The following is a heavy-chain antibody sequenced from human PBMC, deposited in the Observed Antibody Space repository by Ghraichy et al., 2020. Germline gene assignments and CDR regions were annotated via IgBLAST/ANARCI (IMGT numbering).Heavy chain of an antibody. D-gene: IGHD2-15*01. CDR1: GGTFSSRT. CDR2: IIPIFRRT. J-gene: IGHJ4*02. CDR3: ASGGICGGSCYSIDH. Sequence: SVKVSCRASGGTFSSRTISWVRQAPGQGLEWMGGIIPIFRRTNYAQKFQGRVTITADKSTTTAYMELSSLRSEDTAVYYCASGGICGGSCYSIDHWGQGALVTVSS. V-gene: IGHV1-69*06.